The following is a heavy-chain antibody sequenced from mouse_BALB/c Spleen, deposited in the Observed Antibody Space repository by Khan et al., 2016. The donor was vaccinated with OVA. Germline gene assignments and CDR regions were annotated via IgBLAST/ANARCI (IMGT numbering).Heavy chain of an antibody. CDR2: IWAGGST. CDR1: GFSLTSYG. Sequence: VQLVESGPGLVAPSQSLSITCTVSGFSLTSYGVHWVRQPPGKGLEWLGVIWAGGSTHYNSDIMSRLSISKDNSKNPVFLKMNSLQTDDTAMYYCARLEDIWGQGTTLTVSS. J-gene: IGHJ2*01. V-gene: IGHV2-9*02. D-gene: IGHD1-3*01. CDR3: ARLEDI.